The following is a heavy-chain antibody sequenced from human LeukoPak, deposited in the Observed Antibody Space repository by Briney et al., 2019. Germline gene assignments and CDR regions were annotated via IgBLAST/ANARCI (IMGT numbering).Heavy chain of an antibody. Sequence: GGSLRLSCAASGFTFSSYEMNWVRQAPGKGLEWVSFITGSGNTMYYADSVKGRFTISRDNAKNSLYLQMNSLRADDTAVYYCARLRSKYWFDPWGQGTLVTVSS. CDR3: ARLRSKYWFDP. CDR1: GFTFSSYE. D-gene: IGHD4-11*01. CDR2: ITGSGNTM. J-gene: IGHJ5*02. V-gene: IGHV3-48*03.